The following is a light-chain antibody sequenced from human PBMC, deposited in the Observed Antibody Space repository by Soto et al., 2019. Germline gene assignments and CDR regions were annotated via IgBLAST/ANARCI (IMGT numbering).Light chain of an antibody. CDR2: AAS. CDR3: QQSYSTPLT. V-gene: IGKV1-39*01. CDR1: QSISSY. J-gene: IGKJ4*01. Sequence: DIQMTQSPSSLSASVGDRVTITCRASQSISSYLNWYQQKPGKAPKLLIYAASSLQSGVPSRFSGSKSGTDFTLTISTLQPEDFAPYYCQQSYSTPLTFGGGTKVEIK.